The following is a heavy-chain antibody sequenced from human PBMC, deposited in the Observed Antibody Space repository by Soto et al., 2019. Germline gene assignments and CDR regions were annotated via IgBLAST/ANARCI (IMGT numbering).Heavy chain of an antibody. D-gene: IGHD3-9*01. Sequence: GGSLRLSCAASGFTFSSYWMSWVRQAPGKGLEWVANIKQDGSEKYYVDSVKGRFTISRDNAKNSLYLQMNSLRAEDTAVYYCARARGSQIDILTGYYRGKGYFDYWGQGTLVTVPS. V-gene: IGHV3-7*03. J-gene: IGHJ4*02. CDR2: IKQDGSEK. CDR1: GFTFSSYW. CDR3: ARARGSQIDILTGYYRGKGYFDY.